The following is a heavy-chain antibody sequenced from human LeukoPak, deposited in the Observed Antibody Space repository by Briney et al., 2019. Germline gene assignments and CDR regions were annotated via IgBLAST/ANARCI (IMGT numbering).Heavy chain of an antibody. J-gene: IGHJ6*03. CDR1: GYSISSGYY. CDR2: IYHSGST. V-gene: IGHV4-38-2*02. Sequence: SETLSLTCTVSGYSISSGYYWGWIRQPPGKGLEWIGSIYHSGSTYYNPSLKSRVTISVDTSKNQFSLKLSSVTAADTAVYYCASYSGSSTYYYYYMDVWGKGTTVTVSS. D-gene: IGHD1-26*01. CDR3: ASYSGSSTYYYYYMDV.